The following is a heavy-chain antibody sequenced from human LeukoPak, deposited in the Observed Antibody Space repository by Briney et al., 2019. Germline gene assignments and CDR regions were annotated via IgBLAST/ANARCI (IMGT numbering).Heavy chain of an antibody. Sequence: GGSLRLSCQASGFTFTNAWMNWVRQTPGKGLEWVGRIKSNIDGGTADYAAPVKGRFTISRDDSTNTLFLQMDSLKAEDTAVYYCSSHSSEWNWGQGTLVTVSS. D-gene: IGHD6-19*01. CDR3: SSHSSEWN. V-gene: IGHV3-15*01. CDR2: IKSNIDGGTA. CDR1: GFTFTNAW. J-gene: IGHJ4*01.